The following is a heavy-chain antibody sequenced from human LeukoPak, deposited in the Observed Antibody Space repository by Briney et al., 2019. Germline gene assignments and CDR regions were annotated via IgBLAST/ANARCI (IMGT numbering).Heavy chain of an antibody. CDR1: GFTFSSYG. CDR2: IWSDGSDK. CDR3: AKAGGSSWYDA. Sequence: PGRSLRLSCAASGFTFSSYGMHWVRQAPGKGLEWVAVIWSDGSDKYYADSVKGRFTISRDNSKNTMYQQMNSLRAEDTAVYYCAKAGGSSWYDAWGQGILVTISS. D-gene: IGHD6-13*01. V-gene: IGHV3-33*06. J-gene: IGHJ5*02.